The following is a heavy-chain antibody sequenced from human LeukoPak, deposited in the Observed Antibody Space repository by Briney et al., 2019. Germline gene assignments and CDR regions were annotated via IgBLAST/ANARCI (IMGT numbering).Heavy chain of an antibody. J-gene: IGHJ5*02. CDR2: IYYSGST. CDR3: ARVKIGANWFDP. V-gene: IGHV4-59*01. CDR1: GGSISSYY. Sequence: SETLSLTCTVSGGSISSYYWSWIRQPPGKGLEWIGYIYYSGSTNYNPSLKGRVTISVDTSKNQFSLKLSSATAADTAVYYCARVKIGANWFDPWGQGTLVTVSS.